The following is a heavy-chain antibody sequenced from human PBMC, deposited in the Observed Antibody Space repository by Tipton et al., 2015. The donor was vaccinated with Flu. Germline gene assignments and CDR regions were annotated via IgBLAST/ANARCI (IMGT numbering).Heavy chain of an antibody. CDR1: GGSIRVYAY. Sequence: TLSLTCTVSGGSIRVYAYWSWIRQSPGRGRECLGYIIHSGNTYYTPSVRSRVSLSVDTPKNQFSLRLTSVTAADTALYYCARLGGAYSNSFDLWGQGTMVTVSS. CDR3: ARLGGAYSNSFDL. J-gene: IGHJ3*01. CDR2: IIHSGNT. D-gene: IGHD2-15*01. V-gene: IGHV4-59*08.